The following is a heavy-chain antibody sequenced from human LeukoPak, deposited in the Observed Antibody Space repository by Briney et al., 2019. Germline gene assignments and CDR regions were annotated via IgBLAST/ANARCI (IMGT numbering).Heavy chain of an antibody. Sequence: GAALQISCKGSGYAFSSYWIGWVRQLPGKGLEWMGIIYPGDSDTRYSPSFQGQVTISADKSINTAYLQWSSLKASDTAMYYCARSRSSGTCYSFDYWGQGTLVTVSS. CDR3: ARSRSSGTCYSFDY. CDR1: GYAFSSYW. CDR2: IYPGDSDT. V-gene: IGHV5-51*01. J-gene: IGHJ4*02. D-gene: IGHD2-15*01.